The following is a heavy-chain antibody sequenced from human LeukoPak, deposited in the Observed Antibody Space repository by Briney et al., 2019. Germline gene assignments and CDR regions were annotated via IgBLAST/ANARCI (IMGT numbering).Heavy chain of an antibody. CDR2: VNTDASST. CDR1: GFTFSNYW. V-gene: IGHV3-74*01. D-gene: IGHD3-22*01. CDR3: AKYDYDSNGYYYVNFDY. Sequence: GGSLRLSCAASGFTFSNYWMHWVRQAPGKGLVWVSHVNTDASSTRYADSVKGRFTISRDNAKNTVYLQMNSLRVEDTALYYCAKYDYDSNGYYYVNFDYWGQGTLVTVSS. J-gene: IGHJ4*02.